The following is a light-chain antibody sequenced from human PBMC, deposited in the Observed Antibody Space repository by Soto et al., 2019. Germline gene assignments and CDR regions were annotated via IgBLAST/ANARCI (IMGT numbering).Light chain of an antibody. CDR2: GAS. CDR3: QQYGSSPPWT. V-gene: IGKV3-20*01. J-gene: IGKJ1*01. Sequence: EIVFTQSPGTLSLSPGERATLSCRASQSVSSSYLAWYQQKPGQARRLLIYGASSRATGIPDRFSGSGSGTDFTFTISRLETEDFAVYDCQQYGSSPPWTFGQGTKVDIK. CDR1: QSVSSSY.